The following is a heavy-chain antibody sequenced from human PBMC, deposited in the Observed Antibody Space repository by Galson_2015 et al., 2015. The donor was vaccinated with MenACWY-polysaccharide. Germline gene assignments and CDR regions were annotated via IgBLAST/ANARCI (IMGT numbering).Heavy chain of an antibody. V-gene: IGHV1-18*01. CDR3: ARAGTRIAAAGTGGYYALDV. D-gene: IGHD6-13*01. J-gene: IGHJ6*02. CDR1: GYPFTSYG. CDR2: ISTYSGNT. Sequence: SVKVSCQASGYPFTSYGVTWVRQVPGQGLEWMGWISTYSGNTNYTQSLQGRVTLTAETSTRTAYMELRNLRSDDTATYYCARAGTRIAAAGTGGYYALDVWGQGTTVIVSS.